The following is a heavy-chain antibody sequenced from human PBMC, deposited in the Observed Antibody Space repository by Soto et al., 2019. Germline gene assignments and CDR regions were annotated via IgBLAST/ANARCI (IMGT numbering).Heavy chain of an antibody. CDR1: GGTFSSYA. D-gene: IGHD2-2*01. Sequence: QVQLVQSGAEVKKPGSSVKVSCKASGGTFSSYAISWVRQAPGQGLEWMGGIIPIPGTANYAQKFQGRVTITADESTSTAYMELSSQRSEDTAVYYCATSQGSSTSLEIYYYYYYGMDVWGQGTTVTVSS. J-gene: IGHJ6*02. V-gene: IGHV1-69*19. CDR3: ATSQGSSTSLEIYYYYYYGMDV. CDR2: IIPIPGTA.